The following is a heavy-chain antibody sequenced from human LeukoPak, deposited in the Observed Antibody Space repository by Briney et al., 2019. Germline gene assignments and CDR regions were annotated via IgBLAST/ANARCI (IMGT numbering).Heavy chain of an antibody. Sequence: ASVKVSCKASGGTFSSYAISWVRQAPGQGLEWMGGVIPIFGIANYAQKFQGRVTITTDESTSTAYMELSSLRSEDTAVYYCARGSFTRPYDSSGYYYFDYWGQGTLVTVSS. CDR2: VIPIFGIA. J-gene: IGHJ4*02. CDR1: GGTFSSYA. D-gene: IGHD3-22*01. V-gene: IGHV1-69*05. CDR3: ARGSFTRPYDSSGYYYFDY.